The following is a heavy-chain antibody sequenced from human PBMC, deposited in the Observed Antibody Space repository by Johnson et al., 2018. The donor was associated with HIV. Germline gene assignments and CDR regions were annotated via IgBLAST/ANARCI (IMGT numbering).Heavy chain of an antibody. J-gene: IGHJ3*02. Sequence: QVQLVESGGGLVQPGGSLRLSCAASGFTVNNKYMSWVRQAPGKGLEWVAFIRYDGSNKYYADSVKGRFTISRDNSKNTLYLQMNSLRAEDTAVYYCANSYSSSSGNNDYAFDIWGQWTMVTVSS. CDR2: IRYDGSNK. V-gene: IGHV3-30*02. CDR3: ANSYSSSSGNNDYAFDI. CDR1: GFTVNNKY. D-gene: IGHD6-6*01.